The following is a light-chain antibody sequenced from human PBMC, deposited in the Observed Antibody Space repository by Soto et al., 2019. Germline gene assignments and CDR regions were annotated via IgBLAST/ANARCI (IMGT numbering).Light chain of an antibody. Sequence: QSVLTQPPSVSGAPGQRVAISCTGSGSNIGAGSDVHWYQQLPGMAPKLLVYGNNNRPSGVPDRFSDSKSATSASLAITGLQAEDEADYYCQSYDTGLRAWVFGTGTKVTVL. CDR1: GSNIGAGSD. CDR3: QSYDTGLRAWV. J-gene: IGLJ1*01. V-gene: IGLV1-40*01. CDR2: GNN.